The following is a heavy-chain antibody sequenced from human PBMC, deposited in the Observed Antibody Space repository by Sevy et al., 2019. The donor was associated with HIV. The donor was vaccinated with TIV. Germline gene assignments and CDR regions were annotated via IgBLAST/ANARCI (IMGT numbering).Heavy chain of an antibody. CDR3: AKAGIAYCGGDCYGPYY. Sequence: GGSLRLSCAAAGFTFSSYAMSWVRQAPGKGLEWVSAISGSGGSTYYADSVKGRFTISRDNSKNTLYLQMNSLRAEDTAVYYCAKAGIAYCGGDCYGPYYWGQGTLVTVSS. CDR2: ISGSGGST. D-gene: IGHD2-21*02. CDR1: GFTFSSYA. J-gene: IGHJ4*02. V-gene: IGHV3-23*01.